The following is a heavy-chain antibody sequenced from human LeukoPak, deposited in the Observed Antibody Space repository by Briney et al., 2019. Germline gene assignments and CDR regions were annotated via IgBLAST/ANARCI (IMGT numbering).Heavy chain of an antibody. CDR3: AREGYCSSTSCLDY. Sequence: SGTLSLTCAVSGGSISSSNWWSWVRQPPGKGLEWIGEIYHSGSTNYNPSLKSRVTISVDKSKNQFSLKLSSVTAADTAVYYCAREGYCSSTSCLDYWGQGTLVTVSS. V-gene: IGHV4-4*02. CDR1: GGSISSSNW. CDR2: IYHSGST. D-gene: IGHD2-2*01. J-gene: IGHJ4*02.